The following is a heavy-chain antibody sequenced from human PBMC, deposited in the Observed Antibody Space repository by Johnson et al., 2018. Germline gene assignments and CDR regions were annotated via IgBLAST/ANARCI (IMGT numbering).Heavy chain of an antibody. CDR2: IIPIFGIA. J-gene: IGHJ3*02. V-gene: IGHV1-69*17. Sequence: QVQLVETGAEVKKPGSSVKVSCKASGGTFSSYAISWVRQAPGQGLEWMGGIIPIFGIANYAQKFPGRVTITADKSTSTAYMELSNLRPEDTAVYYCSTRITMIVVDAFDIWGQGTMVTVSS. D-gene: IGHD3-22*01. CDR1: GGTFSSYA. CDR3: STRITMIVVDAFDI.